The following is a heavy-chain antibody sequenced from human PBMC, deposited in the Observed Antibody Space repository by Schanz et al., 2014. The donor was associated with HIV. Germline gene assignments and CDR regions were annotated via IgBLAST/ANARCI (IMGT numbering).Heavy chain of an antibody. D-gene: IGHD5-18*01. CDR2: SRVKSDSYAT. V-gene: IGHV3-72*01. Sequence: VQLVESGGGVVQPGRSLRLSCVASGFNFNSYGMHWVRQAPGKGLEWVARSRVKSDSYATEYAASVTGRFTISRDDSKNSVYLQINSLNIEDTAVYYCRGYRFYYGVDFWGQGTTVTVS. CDR3: RGYRFYYGVDF. J-gene: IGHJ6*02. CDR1: GFNFNSYG.